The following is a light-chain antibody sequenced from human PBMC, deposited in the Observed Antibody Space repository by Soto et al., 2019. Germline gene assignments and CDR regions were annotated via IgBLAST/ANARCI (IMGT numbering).Light chain of an antibody. V-gene: IGKV3-20*01. Sequence: EIVLTQSPGTLSLSPGERATLSCRASQSVSSSYVAWYQQKPGQAPRPLIYGASTRATGIPARFSGSGSGTEFTLTISSLQPDDFATYYCQHYNSYSEAFGQGTKVDIK. CDR1: QSVSSSY. CDR2: GAS. CDR3: QHYNSYSEA. J-gene: IGKJ1*01.